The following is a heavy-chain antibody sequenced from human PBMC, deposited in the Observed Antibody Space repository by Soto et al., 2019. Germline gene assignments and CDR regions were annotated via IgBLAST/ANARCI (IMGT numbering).Heavy chain of an antibody. D-gene: IGHD2-8*01. CDR2: MNPNSGNT. V-gene: IGHV1-8*01. CDR1: GYTFTSYD. Sequence: ASVKVSCKASGYTFTSYDINWVRQATGQGLEWMGWMNPNSGNTGYAQKFQGRVTMTRNASISTAYMELSSLRSEDTAVYYCARDCLGYCTLDPWGQGTLVTVSS. J-gene: IGHJ5*02. CDR3: ARDCLGYCTLDP.